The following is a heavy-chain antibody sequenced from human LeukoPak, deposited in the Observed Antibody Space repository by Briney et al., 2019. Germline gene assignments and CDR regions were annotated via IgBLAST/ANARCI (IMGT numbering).Heavy chain of an antibody. J-gene: IGHJ6*03. D-gene: IGHD4-23*01. CDR1: GYTLTGYY. CDR3: ARVGEDYGGNYYYYYYMDV. CDR2: INPNSGGT. V-gene: IGHV1-2*02. Sequence: ASVKVSCKASGYTLTGYYMHWVRQAPGQGLEWMGWINPNSGGTNYAQKFQGRVTMTRDTSISTAYMELSRLRSDDTAVYYCARVGEDYGGNYYYYYYMDVWGKGTTVTVSS.